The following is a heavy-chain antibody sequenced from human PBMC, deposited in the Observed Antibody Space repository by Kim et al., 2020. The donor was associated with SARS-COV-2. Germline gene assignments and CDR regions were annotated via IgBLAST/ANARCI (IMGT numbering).Heavy chain of an antibody. CDR2: IYTSGST. D-gene: IGHD3-10*01. J-gene: IGHJ6*02. V-gene: IGHV4-61*02. Sequence: SETLSLTCTVSGGSISSGSYYWSWNRQPAGKGLEWIGRIYTSGSTNYNPSLKSRVTISIDTSKNQVSLTLSSVTAADTAVYYCPRVLVDYEFGELIYYYGMDVWGQGATVTVSS. CDR1: GGSISSGSYY. CDR3: PRVLVDYEFGELIYYYGMDV.